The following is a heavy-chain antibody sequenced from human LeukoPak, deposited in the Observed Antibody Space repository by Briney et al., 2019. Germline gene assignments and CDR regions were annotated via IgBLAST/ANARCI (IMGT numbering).Heavy chain of an antibody. CDR1: GFTFSSYS. D-gene: IGHD6-6*01. V-gene: IGHV3-21*01. CDR3: ARGVVSIAARPPYFDY. J-gene: IGHJ4*02. Sequence: GGSLRLSCAASGFTFSSYSMNWVRQAPGKGLEWVSSISSGSSYIYYVDSVKGRFTISRDNAKNSLYLRMNSLRAEDTAVYYCARGVVSIAARPPYFDYWGQGTLVTVSS. CDR2: ISSGSSYI.